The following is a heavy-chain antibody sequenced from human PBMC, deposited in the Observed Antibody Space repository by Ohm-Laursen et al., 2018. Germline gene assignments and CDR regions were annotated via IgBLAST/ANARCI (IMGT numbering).Heavy chain of an antibody. V-gene: IGHV1-46*02. CDR1: GYSFNSNH. CDR2: IKSTDDTR. Sequence: ASVKVSCKASGYSFNSNHMQWLRQAPGQGLEWMGIIKSTDDTRTYAQKFQGRVTMTKDRSTSTVYMELSSLRSDGTAVYYCARDNDWIFDYWGQGTLVTVSS. CDR3: ARDNDWIFDY. J-gene: IGHJ4*02. D-gene: IGHD2-21*01.